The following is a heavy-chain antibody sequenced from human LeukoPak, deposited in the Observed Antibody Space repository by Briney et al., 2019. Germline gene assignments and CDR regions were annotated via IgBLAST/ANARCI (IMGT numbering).Heavy chain of an antibody. CDR3: ARDNGNYYGSGSFLYYGMDV. D-gene: IGHD3-10*01. CDR1: GFTFSSYE. J-gene: IGHJ6*02. V-gene: IGHV3-48*03. CDR2: ISSSGSTI. Sequence: GGSLRLSCAASGFTFSSYEMNWVRQAPGKGLEWVSYISSSGSTIYYADSVKGRFTISRDNAKNSLYLQMNSLRADDTAVYYCARDNGNYYGSGSFLYYGMDVWGQGTTVTVSS.